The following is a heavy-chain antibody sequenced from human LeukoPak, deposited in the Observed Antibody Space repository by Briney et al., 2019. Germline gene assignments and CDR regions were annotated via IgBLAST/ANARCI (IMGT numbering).Heavy chain of an antibody. V-gene: IGHV3-23*01. CDR1: GFTFSSYA. Sequence: PGGSLRLSCAASGFTFSSYAMSWVRQAPGKGLEWVSAISGSGGSTYYADSVKGRFTISRDNSKNTLYLQMNSLRAEDTAVYYCARGLLEWLPRSPYYYYYMDVWGEGTTVTVSS. J-gene: IGHJ6*03. CDR3: ARGLLEWLPRSPYYYYYMDV. CDR2: ISGSGGST. D-gene: IGHD3-3*01.